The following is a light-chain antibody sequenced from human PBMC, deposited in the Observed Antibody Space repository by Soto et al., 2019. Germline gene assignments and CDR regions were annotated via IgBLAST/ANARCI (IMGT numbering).Light chain of an antibody. CDR2: CDS. CDR3: QVWDWSGDFGV. J-gene: IGLJ2*01. CDR1: NIGTKS. Sequence: SYELTQPPSVSVAPGQTATITCGGNNIGTKSVHWYQQKPGQAPVLVISCDSDRPSGIPERFSGSNSGNTATLTISRVEAGDEADYYCQVWDWSGDFGVFGEGTKLTVL. V-gene: IGLV3-21*04.